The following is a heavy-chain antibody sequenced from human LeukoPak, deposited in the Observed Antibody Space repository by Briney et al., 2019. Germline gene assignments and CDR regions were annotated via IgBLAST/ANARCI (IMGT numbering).Heavy chain of an antibody. CDR3: ARDQGPVDYSPTEPYYYGTDV. CDR1: GGTFSSYA. CDR2: IIPIFGTA. J-gene: IGHJ6*02. Sequence: ASVKVSCKASGGTFSSYAISWVRQAPGQGLEWMGGIIPIFGTANYAQKFQGRVTITADESTSTAYMELSSLRSEDTAVYYCARDQGPVDYSPTEPYYYGTDVWGQGTTVTVSS. V-gene: IGHV1-69*13. D-gene: IGHD4-11*01.